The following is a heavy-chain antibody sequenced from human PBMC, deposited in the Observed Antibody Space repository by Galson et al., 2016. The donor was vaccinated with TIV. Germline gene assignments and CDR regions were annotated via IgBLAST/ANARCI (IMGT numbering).Heavy chain of an antibody. D-gene: IGHD2-2*01. V-gene: IGHV1-3*04. CDR1: GYTFTSYG. Sequence: SVKVSCKASGYTFTSYGIHWMRQAPGQRLEWMGWINTATGYTKYSQTFQDRITITRDTSASTAYMELSSLRSEDTATYYCARLGYCSSMYCFHFGPWGQGTLVSGSS. CDR3: ARLGYCSSMYCFHFGP. CDR2: INTATGYT. J-gene: IGHJ5*02.